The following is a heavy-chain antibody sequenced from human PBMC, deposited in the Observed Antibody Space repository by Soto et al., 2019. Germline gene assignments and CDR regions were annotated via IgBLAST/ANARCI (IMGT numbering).Heavy chain of an antibody. CDR1: GFTFSSYS. J-gene: IGHJ3*02. CDR3: ATRALDDYIWGSYEGAFDI. V-gene: IGHV3-48*01. D-gene: IGHD3-16*01. Sequence: VQLVESGGGLVQPGGSLRLSCAASGFTFSSYSMNWVRQAPGKGLEWVSYISSSSSTIYYADSVKGRFTISRDNAKNSLYLQMNSLRAEDTAVYYCATRALDDYIWGSYEGAFDIWGQGTMVTVSS. CDR2: ISSSSSTI.